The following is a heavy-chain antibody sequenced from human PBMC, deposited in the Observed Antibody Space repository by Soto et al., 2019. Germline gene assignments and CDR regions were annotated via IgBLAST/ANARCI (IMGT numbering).Heavy chain of an antibody. CDR2: IFPDDGET. CDR3: ARQGFSKQYYYGMDI. Sequence: GESLKISCKGSGYSFTSYWIGWVRQMPGIGLEWMGIIFPDDGETRYSPSFQGQVTISADKSTTTAYLKWSSLKASDTATYFCARQGFSKQYYYGMDIWGQGTAVTVSS. D-gene: IGHD4-4*01. V-gene: IGHV5-51*01. CDR1: GYSFTSYW. J-gene: IGHJ6*02.